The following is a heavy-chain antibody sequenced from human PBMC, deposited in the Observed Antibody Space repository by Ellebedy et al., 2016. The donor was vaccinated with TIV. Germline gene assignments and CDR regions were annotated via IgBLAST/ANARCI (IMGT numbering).Heavy chain of an antibody. J-gene: IGHJ4*02. CDR1: GFPFSSFE. CDR2: ISRRSSTI. D-gene: IGHD5-12*01. V-gene: IGHV3-48*03. CDR3: ARWATGYDQYYFDL. Sequence: GESLKISCAASGFPFSSFEFNWVRQAPGKGLEWISFISRRSSTIYYADSVKGRFTVSRDNAKDSLFLQMDSLRAEDTAVYYCARWATGYDQYYFDLWGRGTLVSVSS.